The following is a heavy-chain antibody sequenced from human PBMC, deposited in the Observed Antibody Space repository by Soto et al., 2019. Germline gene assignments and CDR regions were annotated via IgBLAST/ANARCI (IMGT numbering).Heavy chain of an antibody. CDR3: ASDHIVVVTESSDYYYGMDV. Sequence: GALRLSCAASGFTVSSNYMSWVRQAPGKGLEWVSVIYSGGSTYYEDSVKGRFTISRDNSKNTLYLQMNSLRAEDTAVYYCASDHIVVVTESSDYYYGMDVWGQGTTVTVSS. CDR1: GFTVSSNY. J-gene: IGHJ6*02. V-gene: IGHV3-53*01. CDR2: IYSGGST. D-gene: IGHD2-21*02.